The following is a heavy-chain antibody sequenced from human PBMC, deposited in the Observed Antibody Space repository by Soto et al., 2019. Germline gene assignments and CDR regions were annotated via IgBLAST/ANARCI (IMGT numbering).Heavy chain of an antibody. J-gene: IGHJ4*02. D-gene: IGHD6-13*01. CDR2: VYRTGST. CDR3: ARARATIAAAAIFDY. CDR1: GVSISTSNW. V-gene: IGHV4-4*02. Sequence: QVQLEESGPGLVKPSGTMSLTCAVSGVSISTSNWCSWVRQPPGKGLEWIGEVYRTGSTNYNPSLESRVTVSIDKSKNQFSQKLTSVTAADTAVYYCARARATIAAAAIFDYWGQGTLVTVSS.